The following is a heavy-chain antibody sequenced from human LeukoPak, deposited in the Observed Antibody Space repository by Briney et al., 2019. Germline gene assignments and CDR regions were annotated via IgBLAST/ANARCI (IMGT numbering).Heavy chain of an antibody. CDR1: GFTFSSYG. CDR3: ARDNSGYPGLAD. Sequence: GGSLRLSCAASGFTFSSYGMSWVRQAPGKGLEWVSAISGSGGSTYYADSVKGRFTVSRDNSKNTVDLQMNSLRAEDTAMYYCARDNSGYPGLADWGQGTLVTVSS. J-gene: IGHJ4*02. V-gene: IGHV3-23*01. CDR2: ISGSGGST. D-gene: IGHD3-22*01.